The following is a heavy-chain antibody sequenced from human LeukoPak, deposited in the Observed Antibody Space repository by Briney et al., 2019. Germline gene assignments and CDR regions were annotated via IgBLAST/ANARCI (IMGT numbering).Heavy chain of an antibody. J-gene: IGHJ4*02. CDR1: GFTFSSFA. V-gene: IGHV3-23*01. CDR3: AKDTGTTDY. CDR2: ISGSGVST. Sequence: GESLRLSCAASGFTFSSFAMSWVRQAPGKGLEWVSGISGSGVSTYYADSVKGRFTISRDNSKNTLYLQMNSLGAEDTAIYYCAKDTGTTDYWGQGTLVTVSS. D-gene: IGHD1-1*01.